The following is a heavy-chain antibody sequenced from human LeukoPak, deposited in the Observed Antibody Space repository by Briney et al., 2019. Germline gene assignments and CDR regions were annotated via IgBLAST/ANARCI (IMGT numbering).Heavy chain of an antibody. D-gene: IGHD3-10*01. CDR3: ARVWYGSGSSRPYYYYYYMDV. J-gene: IGHJ6*03. CDR1: GGSISSGSYY. CDR2: IYTSGST. V-gene: IGHV4-61*02. Sequence: SETLSLTCTVSGGSISSGSYYRSWLRQPAGKGLEWIGRIYTSGSTNYNPSLKSRVTISVDTSKNQFSLKLSSVTAADTAVYYCARVWYGSGSSRPYYYYYYMDVWGKGTTVTVSS.